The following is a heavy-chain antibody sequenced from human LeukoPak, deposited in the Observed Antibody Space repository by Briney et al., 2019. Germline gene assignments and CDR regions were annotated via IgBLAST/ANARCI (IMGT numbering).Heavy chain of an antibody. D-gene: IGHD3-3*01. V-gene: IGHV1-8*01. CDR3: ARGTYYDFWFDP. CDR2: MNPNSGNT. J-gene: IGHJ5*02. Sequence: APVKVSYKASGYTFTSYDINWVRQATGQGLEWMGWMNPNSGNTGYAQKFQGRVTMTRNTSISTAYMELSSLRSEDTAVYYCARGTYYDFWFDPWGQGTLVTVSS. CDR1: GYTFTSYD.